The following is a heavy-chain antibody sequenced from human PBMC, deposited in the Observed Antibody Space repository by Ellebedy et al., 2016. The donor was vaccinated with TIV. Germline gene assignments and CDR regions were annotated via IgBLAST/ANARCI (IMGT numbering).Heavy chain of an antibody. CDR3: AKDAGRGWNVGYYCDY. Sequence: GGSLRLSXAASGFTFRSYGMHWVRQAPGKGLEWVATISYDGSNKQYEDSVKGRFTISRDNSKNTLYLQMNSLRAEDTAVYYCAKDAGRGWNVGYYCDYWGQGTLVTVSS. CDR2: ISYDGSNK. J-gene: IGHJ4*02. D-gene: IGHD1-1*01. V-gene: IGHV3-30*18. CDR1: GFTFRSYG.